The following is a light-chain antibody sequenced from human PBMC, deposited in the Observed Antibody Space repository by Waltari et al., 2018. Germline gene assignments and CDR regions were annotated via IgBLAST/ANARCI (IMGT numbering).Light chain of an antibody. CDR1: QNVSSN. J-gene: IGKJ2*01. V-gene: IGKV3-15*01. CDR3: QQYNNWPPYT. CDR2: GVS. Sequence: VTLSVSPGERATLSCRASQNVSSNLAWHQQRPGQAPRLLIYGVSARATGIPARFSGSGYGTEFTLTISSLQSEDFAVYYCQQYNNWPPYTFGQGTKLEIK.